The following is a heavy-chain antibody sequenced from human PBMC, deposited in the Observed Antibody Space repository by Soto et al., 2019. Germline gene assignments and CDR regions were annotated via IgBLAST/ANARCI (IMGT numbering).Heavy chain of an antibody. D-gene: IGHD2-2*01. CDR1: GGSFSGYY. V-gene: IGHV4-34*01. CDR2: INHSGSP. Sequence: SETLSLTCAVYGGSFSGYYWSWIRQPPGKGLEWIGDINHSGSPNYNPSLKGRAAISVDTSENQTSLRLSSVTAADTAVYYCARVVIVPAARGHYNYFYMDVWGKGTTVTVS. J-gene: IGHJ6*03. CDR3: ARVVIVPAARGHYNYFYMDV.